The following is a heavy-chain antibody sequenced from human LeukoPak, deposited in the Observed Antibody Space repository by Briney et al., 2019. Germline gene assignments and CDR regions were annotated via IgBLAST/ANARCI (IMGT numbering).Heavy chain of an antibody. Sequence: PSETLSLTCTVSGGSISSYYWSWIRQPPGKGLEWIGYIYYSGSTNYNPSLKRRVTISVDTSKNQFSLKLSYVTAADTAVYYCARGEYQLLYGLFDPWGQGTLVTVSS. J-gene: IGHJ5*02. CDR2: IYYSGST. CDR1: GGSISSYY. CDR3: ARGEYQLLYGLFDP. D-gene: IGHD2-2*02. V-gene: IGHV4-59*01.